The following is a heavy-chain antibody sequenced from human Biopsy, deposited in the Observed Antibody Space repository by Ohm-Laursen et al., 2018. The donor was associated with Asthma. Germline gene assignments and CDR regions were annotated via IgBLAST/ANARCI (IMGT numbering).Heavy chain of an antibody. D-gene: IGHD3-3*01. CDR2: GGSYYDGGLK. V-gene: IGHV3-30-3*01. CDR1: GFTFRSYA. J-gene: IGHJ4*02. CDR3: ARDVMEWYLPAFDF. Sequence: SLRLSRSASGFTFRSYAMHWVRQAPGKGLEWVAVGGSYYDGGLKYYADSVNGRFTVSRDDSKNTLYLQMNSLRPDDTAVYYCARDVMEWYLPAFDFWGQGTLVTVSS.